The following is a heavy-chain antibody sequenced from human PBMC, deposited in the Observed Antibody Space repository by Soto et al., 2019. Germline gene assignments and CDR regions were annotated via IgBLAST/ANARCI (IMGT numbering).Heavy chain of an antibody. V-gene: IGHV3-23*01. Sequence: EVQLLESGGGLVQPGGSLRLSCAASGFTFSSYAMTWVRQAPGKGLEWVSGISGSGGITYYADSVKGRFTISRYISKNTLYLQMNSLRSEDTAVAYCAKAQYSGYEFSLNCDSWRQGTLVTVSS. D-gene: IGHD5-12*01. J-gene: IGHJ4*02. CDR3: AKAQYSGYEFSLNCDS. CDR1: GFTFSSYA. CDR2: ISGSGGIT.